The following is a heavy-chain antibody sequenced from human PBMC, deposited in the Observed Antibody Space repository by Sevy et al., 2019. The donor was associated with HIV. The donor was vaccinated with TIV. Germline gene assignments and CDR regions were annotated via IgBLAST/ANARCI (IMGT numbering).Heavy chain of an antibody. J-gene: IGHJ5*02. CDR2: ISYDGSNK. CDR1: GFTFSSYA. V-gene: IGHV3-30-3*01. CDR3: AMEGQLWSFDP. D-gene: IGHD5-18*01. Sequence: GGSLRLSCAASGFTFSSYAMHWVRQAPGKGLEWVAVISYDGSNKYYADSVKGRFTISRDNSKNTLYLQMNSLRAEDTAVYYCAMEGQLWSFDPWGQRTLVTVSS.